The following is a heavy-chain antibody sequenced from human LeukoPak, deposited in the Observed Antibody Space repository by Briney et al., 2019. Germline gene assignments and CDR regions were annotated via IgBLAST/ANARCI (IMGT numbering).Heavy chain of an antibody. CDR2: IYTSGST. CDR1: GGSISSYY. Sequence: SETLSLTCTASGGSISSYYWSWIRQPAGKGLEWIGRIYTSGSTNYNPSLKSRVTMSVDTSKNQFSLKLSSVTAADTAVYYCARERYSSGWYVWFDPWGQGTLVTVSS. CDR3: ARERYSSGWYVWFDP. V-gene: IGHV4-4*07. D-gene: IGHD6-19*01. J-gene: IGHJ5*02.